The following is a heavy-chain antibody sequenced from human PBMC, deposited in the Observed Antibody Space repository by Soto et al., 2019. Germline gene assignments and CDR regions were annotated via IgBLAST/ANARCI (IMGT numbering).Heavy chain of an antibody. V-gene: IGHV1-69*12. Sequence: QVQLVQSGAEVKKPGSSVKVSCKASGGTFSSYAISWVRQAPGQGLEWMGGIIPIFGTANYAQKFQGRVTITADESTSTAYMELGSLRSEATAVYYCESLPAYYDFWSGPGGGMDVWGQGTPVTVSS. CDR2: IIPIFGTA. J-gene: IGHJ6*02. CDR1: GGTFSSYA. CDR3: ESLPAYYDFWSGPGGGMDV. D-gene: IGHD3-3*01.